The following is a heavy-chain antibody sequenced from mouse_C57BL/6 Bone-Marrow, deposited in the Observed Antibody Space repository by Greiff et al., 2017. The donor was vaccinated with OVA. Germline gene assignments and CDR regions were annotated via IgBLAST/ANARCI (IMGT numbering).Heavy chain of an antibody. D-gene: IGHD2-1*01. Sequence: DVQLVESGGDLVKPGGSLKLSCAASGFTFSSYGMSWVRQTPDKRLEWVATISSGGSYTYYPDSVKGRFTISRDNAKNTLYLQMSSLKSEDTAMYYCARTPIYYNAMDYWGQGTSVTVSS. CDR3: ARTPIYYNAMDY. V-gene: IGHV5-6*01. J-gene: IGHJ4*01. CDR1: GFTFSSYG. CDR2: ISSGGSYT.